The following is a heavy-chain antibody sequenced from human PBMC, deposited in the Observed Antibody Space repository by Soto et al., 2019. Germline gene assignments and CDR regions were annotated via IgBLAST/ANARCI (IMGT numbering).Heavy chain of an antibody. D-gene: IGHD6-19*01. V-gene: IGHV3-30*04. CDR3: ARPVAVAGYLDH. J-gene: IGHJ4*02. CDR1: GFTFISYA. CDR2: ISYDGRHE. Sequence: QVQLVESGGGVVQPGRSLRLSCTASGFTFISYAMHWVRQAPGKGLEWVAVISYDGRHEYYADSVKGRFTMSRDNSKNTLYLEMNSLRPDDTAVYYCARPVAVAGYLDHWGQGTLVTVSS.